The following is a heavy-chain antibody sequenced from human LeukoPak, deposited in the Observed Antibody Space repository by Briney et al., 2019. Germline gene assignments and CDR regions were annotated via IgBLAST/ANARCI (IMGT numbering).Heavy chain of an antibody. V-gene: IGHV1-69*13. D-gene: IGHD3-10*01. CDR1: GGTFSSYA. J-gene: IGHJ5*02. Sequence: SVKVSCKASGGTFSSYAISWVRQAPGQGLEWMGGIIPIFGTANYAQKFQGRVTITADESTSTAYMELSSLRSEDTAVYYCASSGLGGSGNYHRTWYNWFDPWGQGTLITVSS. CDR2: IIPIFGTA. CDR3: ASSGLGGSGNYHRTWYNWFDP.